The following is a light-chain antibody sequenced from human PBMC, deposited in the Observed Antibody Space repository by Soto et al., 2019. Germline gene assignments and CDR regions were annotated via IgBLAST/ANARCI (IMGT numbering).Light chain of an antibody. Sequence: QSALTQPRSVSGSPKQSVTISCTGTSSDVGTYNYVSWFQQHPGKAPKLMISDVSKRPSGVPDRFSGSKSGNTASLTISGLQAEDEADYYCCSYAGSYILRFGGGTKLTVL. J-gene: IGLJ2*01. CDR3: CSYAGSYILR. CDR2: DVS. CDR1: SSDVGTYNY. V-gene: IGLV2-11*01.